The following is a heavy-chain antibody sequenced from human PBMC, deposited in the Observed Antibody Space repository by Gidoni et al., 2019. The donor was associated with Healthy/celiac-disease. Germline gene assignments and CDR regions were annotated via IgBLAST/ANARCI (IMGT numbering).Heavy chain of an antibody. CDR3: AKYMVREGGFDY. V-gene: IGHV3-23*01. CDR2: ISGSGGST. D-gene: IGHD3-10*01. CDR1: GFTFSSYA. J-gene: IGHJ4*02. Sequence: EVQLLESGGGLVQPGGSLSLSCAASGFTFSSYAMSWVRQAPGKGLGWVSAISGSGGSTDYADSVKGRYTISRDNSKNTLYLQMNSLRAEDTAVYYCAKYMVREGGFDYWGQGTLVTVSS.